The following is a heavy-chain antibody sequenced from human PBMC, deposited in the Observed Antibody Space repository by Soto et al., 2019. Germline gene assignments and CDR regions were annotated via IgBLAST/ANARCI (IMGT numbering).Heavy chain of an antibody. CDR1: GNNLTELS. CDR2: FDPEDGET. V-gene: IGHV1-24*01. CDR3: ATWAYQNYYYYMDV. Sequence: ASVKVSCKVSGNNLTELSMHCVRQAPGKGLEWMGGFDPEDGETIYAQKFQGRVTMTEDTSTDTAYMELSSLRSEDTAVYYCATWAYQNYYYYMDVWGKGTTVTVSS. J-gene: IGHJ6*03.